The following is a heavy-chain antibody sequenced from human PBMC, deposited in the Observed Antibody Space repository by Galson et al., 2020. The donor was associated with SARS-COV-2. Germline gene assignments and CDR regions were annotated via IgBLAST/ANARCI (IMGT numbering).Heavy chain of an antibody. CDR1: GFTSSSYE. D-gene: IGHD6-13*01. CDR2: ISSSGSTI. J-gene: IGHJ6*03. V-gene: IGHV3-48*03. Sequence: GGSLRLSCAASGFTSSSYEMNWVRQAPGKGLEWVSYISSSGSTIYYADSVKGRFTISRDNAQNSLYLQMNSLRAEDTAVYYCARGQQQLVSCDFEDEYMDVWGKGTTVTVSS. CDR3: ARGQQQLVSCDFEDEYMDV.